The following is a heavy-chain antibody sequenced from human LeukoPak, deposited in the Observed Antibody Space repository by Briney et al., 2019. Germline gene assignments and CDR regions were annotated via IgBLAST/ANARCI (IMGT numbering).Heavy chain of an antibody. Sequence: GGSLRLSCAASGFTFSSYWMSWVRQAPGKGLEWVSAISGSGGSTYYADSVKGRFTISRDNSKNTLYLQMNSLRAEDTAVYYCAKGLEGIAAAVEDAFDIWGQGTMVTVSS. CDR3: AKGLEGIAAAVEDAFDI. V-gene: IGHV3-23*01. CDR2: ISGSGGST. D-gene: IGHD6-13*01. J-gene: IGHJ3*02. CDR1: GFTFSSYW.